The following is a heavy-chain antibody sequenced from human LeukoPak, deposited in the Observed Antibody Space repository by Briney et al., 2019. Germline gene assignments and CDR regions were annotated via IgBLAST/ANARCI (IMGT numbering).Heavy chain of an antibody. D-gene: IGHD3-22*01. J-gene: IGHJ4*02. CDR3: ARGGVLEDYYDSSGFDY. CDR1: GYTFTGYY. CDR2: INPNSGGT. V-gene: IGHV1-2*02. Sequence: ASVKVSCKASGYTFTGYYMHWVRQAPGQGLEWMGWINPNSGGTNYAQKFQGRVTMTRDTSISTAYMELSRLRSDDTAVYYCARGGVLEDYYDSSGFDYWGQGTLVTASS.